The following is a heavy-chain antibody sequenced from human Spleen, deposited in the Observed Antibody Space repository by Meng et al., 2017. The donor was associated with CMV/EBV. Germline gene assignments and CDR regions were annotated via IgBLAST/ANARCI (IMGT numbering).Heavy chain of an antibody. CDR2: MFHSGIT. V-gene: IGHV4-59*02. J-gene: IGHJ3*02. CDR3: ARESFGAFDI. Sequence: SETLSLTCTVSGDSVSSYYWSWIRQPPAKGLEWIGYMFHSGITNYSPSLKSRVTISVDTSTNQFSLNLASVTAADTAVYYCARESFGAFDIWGQGTMVTVSS. CDR1: GDSVSSYY. D-gene: IGHD1-26*01.